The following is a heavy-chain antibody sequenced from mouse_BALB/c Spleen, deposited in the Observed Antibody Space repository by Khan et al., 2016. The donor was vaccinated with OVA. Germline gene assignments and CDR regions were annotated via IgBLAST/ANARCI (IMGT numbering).Heavy chain of an antibody. J-gene: IGHJ4*01. CDR3: ARQPYYHYNIMDY. CDR1: GFSLTNYG. V-gene: IGHV2-6-1*01. Sequence: VQLKESGPGLVAPSQSLSITCTISGFSLTNYGVHWVRQPPGKGLEWLVVICSDGSTTYNLALKSRLTVTKDNSKSQVFLEMNKLQTDDTAMYFCARQPYYHYNIMDYWGQGTSVTVSS. CDR2: ICSDGST. D-gene: IGHD2-10*01.